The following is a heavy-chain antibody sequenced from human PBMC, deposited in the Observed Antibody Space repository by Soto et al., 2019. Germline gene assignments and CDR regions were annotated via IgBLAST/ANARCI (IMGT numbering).Heavy chain of an antibody. D-gene: IGHD2-15*01. CDR1: GYTFTSYG. CDR2: ISAYNGNT. V-gene: IGHV1-18*01. CDR3: ARDPNCSGGSCYSGLGSGYGMDV. Sequence: GASVKVSCKASGYTFTSYGISWVRQAPGQGLEWMGWISAYNGNTNYAQKLQGRVTMTTDTSTSTAYMELRSLRSDDTAVYYCARDPNCSGGSCYSGLGSGYGMDVWGQGTTVTVSS. J-gene: IGHJ6*02.